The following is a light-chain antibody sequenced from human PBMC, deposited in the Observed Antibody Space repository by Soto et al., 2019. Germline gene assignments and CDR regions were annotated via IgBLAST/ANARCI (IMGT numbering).Light chain of an antibody. J-gene: IGKJ5*01. CDR3: QQSYRTPT. CDR1: QSISSY. V-gene: IGKV1-39*01. CDR2: AAS. Sequence: DIQLTQAPSSLSASAGDRVTITCRASQSISSYLTWYQQKPGKAPKLLIFAASTLQSGVPSRFSGSGSGTDYTLTISSLQPEDFATYYCQQSYRTPTFGQGTRLENK.